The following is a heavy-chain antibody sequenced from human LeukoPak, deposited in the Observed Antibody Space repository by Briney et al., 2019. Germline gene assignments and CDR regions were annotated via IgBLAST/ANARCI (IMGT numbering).Heavy chain of an antibody. D-gene: IGHD5-18*01. CDR1: GFTFSSYA. CDR2: ISGSGGSK. Sequence: PGGSLRLSCAASGFTFSSYAMRWVRQTPGKGLEWVSAISGSGGSKYYADSVKGRFTISRDNSKNTLYLQMNSLRAEDTAVYYCAKVRDTAPSYYFDYWGQGTLVTVSS. J-gene: IGHJ4*02. V-gene: IGHV3-23*01. CDR3: AKVRDTAPSYYFDY.